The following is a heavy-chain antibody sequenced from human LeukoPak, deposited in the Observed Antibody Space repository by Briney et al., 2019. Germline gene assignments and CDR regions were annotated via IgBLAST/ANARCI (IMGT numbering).Heavy chain of an antibody. D-gene: IGHD5-18*01. CDR1: GFTFSDYY. Sequence: GGSLRLSCAASGFTFSDYYMSWIRQAPGKGLEWVSYISSSGSTIYYADSVKGRFTISRDNAKNSLSLQMNSLRAEDTAVYYCANEKEYSYGYSDYWGQGTLVTVSS. J-gene: IGHJ4*02. CDR2: ISSSGSTI. V-gene: IGHV3-11*04. CDR3: ANEKEYSYGYSDY.